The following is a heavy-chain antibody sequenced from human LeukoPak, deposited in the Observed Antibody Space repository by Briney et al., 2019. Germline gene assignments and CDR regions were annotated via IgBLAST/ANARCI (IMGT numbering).Heavy chain of an antibody. CDR2: TYYRSKWYN. D-gene: IGHD1-1*01. V-gene: IGHV6-1*01. CDR3: ARANPGFTGTKKPYYFDY. Sequence: SQTLSLTCAIPGDSVSINSAAWNWIRQSPSRGLEWLGRTYYRSKWYNDYAVSVKSRITINPDTSKNQFSLQLNSVTREETTVDYDARANPGFTGTKKPYYFDYWGQGTLVTVSS. J-gene: IGHJ4*02. CDR1: GDSVSINSAA.